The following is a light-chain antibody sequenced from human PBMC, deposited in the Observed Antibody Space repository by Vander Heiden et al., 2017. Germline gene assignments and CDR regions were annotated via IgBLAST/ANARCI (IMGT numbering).Light chain of an antibody. Sequence: EIVLTQSPDTLSLSPGERATLSCRASQNVNSNFLAWYQQKPGQAPRLLMSGTSPRATGLPGRFSGGGSGTDFTLTVNRLESEDCAVYFCQQYGTSPVTFGQGTRLELK. J-gene: IGKJ5*01. CDR3: QQYGTSPVT. CDR2: GTS. CDR1: QNVNSNF. V-gene: IGKV3-20*01.